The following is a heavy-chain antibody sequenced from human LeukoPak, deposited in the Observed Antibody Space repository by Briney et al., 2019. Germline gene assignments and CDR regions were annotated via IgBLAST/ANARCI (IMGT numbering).Heavy chain of an antibody. Sequence: GRSLRLSCAASGFTFSSYGMHWVRQAPGKGLEWVAVISYDGSNKYYADSVKGRFTISRDNSKNTLYLQMNSLRAEDTAVYYCARDQDYYYMDVWGKGTTVTISS. CDR1: GFTFSSYG. CDR3: ARDQDYYYMDV. CDR2: ISYDGSNK. J-gene: IGHJ6*03. V-gene: IGHV3-30*03.